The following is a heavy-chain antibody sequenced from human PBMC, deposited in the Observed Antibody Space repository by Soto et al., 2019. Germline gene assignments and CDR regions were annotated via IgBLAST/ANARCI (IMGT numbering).Heavy chain of an antibody. Sequence: ASVKVSCKASGYTFTSYGISWVRQAPGQGLEWMGWISANFGNTNYAQKFQGRVTITTDTSTSTAYMELSSLRSEDTAVYYCARGVSYYYGMDVWGQGTTVTVSS. CDR3: ARGVSYYYGMDV. D-gene: IGHD3-10*01. J-gene: IGHJ6*02. V-gene: IGHV1-18*01. CDR1: GYTFTSYG. CDR2: ISANFGNT.